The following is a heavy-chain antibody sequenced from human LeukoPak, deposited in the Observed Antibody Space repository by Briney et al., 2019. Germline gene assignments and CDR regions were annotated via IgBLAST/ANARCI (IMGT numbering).Heavy chain of an antibody. D-gene: IGHD6-13*01. CDR2: ISRSSDNT. V-gene: IGHV3-21*01. J-gene: IGHJ4*02. CDR3: ARVAAALGNYFDY. CDR1: GFTFSRYG. Sequence: PGGSLRLSCIASGFTFSRYGLNWVRQAPGKGLEWVSAISRSSDNTYYADSVKGRFTISRDNAKNTLYLQMNSLRAEDTAVYYCARVAAALGNYFDYWGQGTLVTVSS.